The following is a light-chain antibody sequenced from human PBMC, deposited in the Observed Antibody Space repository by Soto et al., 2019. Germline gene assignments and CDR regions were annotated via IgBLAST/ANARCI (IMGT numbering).Light chain of an antibody. Sequence: IQMTQSPSSLSASIGDRVTITCRASQGISNYLAWYQQKPGKVPKLLIYAASTLQSGVPSRFSGSGSGTDFTLTISSLQPEDVATYYCQKYNSALLVACGQGTRLEIK. V-gene: IGKV1-27*01. CDR1: QGISNY. CDR2: AAS. CDR3: QKYNSALLVA. J-gene: IGKJ5*01.